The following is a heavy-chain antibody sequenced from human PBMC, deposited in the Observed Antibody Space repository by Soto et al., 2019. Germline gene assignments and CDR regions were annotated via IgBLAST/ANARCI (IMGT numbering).Heavy chain of an antibody. D-gene: IGHD3-9*01. CDR1: GGSFSGYY. CDR3: ARLEGLATISYYFDF. Sequence: PSETLSVTCAVYGGSFSGYYWSWIRQPPGKGLEWIGEINHSGSANYNPSLKSRVTISLDTSKSQFSLKLNSVTAADSAVYFCARLEGLATISYYFDFWGPGALVTVSS. J-gene: IGHJ4*02. CDR2: INHSGSA. V-gene: IGHV4-34*01.